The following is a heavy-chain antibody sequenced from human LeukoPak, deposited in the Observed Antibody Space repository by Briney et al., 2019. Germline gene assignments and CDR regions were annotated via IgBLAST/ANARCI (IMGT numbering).Heavy chain of an antibody. CDR2: ISGSGGST. CDR3: AKVEAGYGSGSYYPWVY. J-gene: IGHJ4*02. V-gene: IGHV3-23*01. Sequence: GGPLRLSCAASGFTFSSSAMSWVRQAPGKGLEWVSAISGSGGSTYYADSVKGRFTISRDNSKNTLYLQMNTLRAEDTAVYYCAKVEAGYGSGSYYPWVYWGQGTLVTVSS. CDR1: GFTFSSSA. D-gene: IGHD3-10*01.